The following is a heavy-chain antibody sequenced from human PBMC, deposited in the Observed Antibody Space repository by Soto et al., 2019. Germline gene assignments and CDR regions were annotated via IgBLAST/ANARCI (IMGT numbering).Heavy chain of an antibody. J-gene: IGHJ6*03. D-gene: IGHD3-9*01. CDR1: GFTFSRYS. CDR3: ARESAHYDILTGYYYYYMDV. V-gene: IGHV3-21*01. CDR2: ISSSSSYI. Sequence: GGSLRLSCAASGFTFSRYSMNWVRQAPGKGLEWVSSISSSSSYIHYEDSVKGRFTISRDNAKHSLYLQMNSLRAEDTAVYYCARESAHYDILTGYYYYYMDVWGKGTTVTVSS.